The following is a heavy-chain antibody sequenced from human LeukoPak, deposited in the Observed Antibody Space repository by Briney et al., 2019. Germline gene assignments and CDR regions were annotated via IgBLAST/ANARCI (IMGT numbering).Heavy chain of an antibody. Sequence: SETLSLTCTVSGGSISSSSYYWGWIRQPPGKGLEWIGSIYYSGSTYYNPSLKSRVTISVDTSKNQFSLKLSSVTAADTAVYYCARKGRGDSSAYPTWGQGTPVTVSS. D-gene: IGHD3-22*01. CDR2: IYYSGST. CDR1: GGSISSSSYY. J-gene: IGHJ5*02. CDR3: ARKGRGDSSAYPT. V-gene: IGHV4-39*01.